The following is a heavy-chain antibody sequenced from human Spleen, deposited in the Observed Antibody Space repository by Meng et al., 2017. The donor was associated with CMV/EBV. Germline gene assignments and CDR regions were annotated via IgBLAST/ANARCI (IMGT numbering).Heavy chain of an antibody. V-gene: IGHV3-30*04. CDR3: AREGYTIGRYGAFDI. CDR1: GFTFTTFS. J-gene: IGHJ3*02. Sequence: GGSLRLSCAASGFTFTTFSVDWVRQAPGKGLEWLAGISYDGSNRYYADSVRGRFTISRDNSKNTLFFQMNSLRAEDSAVYFCAREGYTIGRYGAFDIWGQGTVVTVSS. CDR2: ISYDGSNR. D-gene: IGHD2-2*02.